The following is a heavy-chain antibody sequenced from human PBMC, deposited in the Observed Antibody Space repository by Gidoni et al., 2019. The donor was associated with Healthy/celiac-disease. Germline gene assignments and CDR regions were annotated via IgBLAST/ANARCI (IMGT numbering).Heavy chain of an antibody. CDR3: ARDAGDYSSYEDWFDP. J-gene: IGHJ5*02. V-gene: IGHV1-2*02. D-gene: IGHD4-4*01. Sequence: QVQLVQSGAEVTKPGASVTVSCKASGYTVTGHYMHWVRPAPGQGLEWMGWINPNSGGTNYPQQFQGRVPMTRDTSISTAYRELSRLKSDDTAVYYCARDAGDYSSYEDWFDPWGQGTLVTVSS. CDR2: INPNSGGT. CDR1: GYTVTGHY.